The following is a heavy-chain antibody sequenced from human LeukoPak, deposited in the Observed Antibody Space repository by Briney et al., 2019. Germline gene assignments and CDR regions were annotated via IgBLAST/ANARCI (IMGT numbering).Heavy chain of an antibody. CDR2: ISSSSSYI. CDR1: GFTFSSYS. CDR3: ARDAFPWELLRWFDP. D-gene: IGHD1-26*01. J-gene: IGHJ5*02. Sequence: PGGSLRLSCAASGFTFSSYSMNWVRQAPGRGLEWVSSISSSSSYIYYADSVKGRFTISRDNAKNSLYLQMNSLRAEDMAVYYCARDAFPWELLRWFDPWGQGTLVTVSS. V-gene: IGHV3-21*01.